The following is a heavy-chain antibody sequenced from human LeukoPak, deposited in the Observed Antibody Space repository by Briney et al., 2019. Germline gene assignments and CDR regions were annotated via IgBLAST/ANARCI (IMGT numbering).Heavy chain of an antibody. CDR1: GFTFSSNE. Sequence: PGGSLRLSCAASGFTFSSNEMNWVRQAPGKGLEWVSYISSSGTTIYYADSVKGRFTISRDNAKNSLYLQMNSLRAEDTAVYYCARDDSYSSSWAGFWGQGTLVTVSS. CDR2: ISSSGTTI. V-gene: IGHV3-48*03. CDR3: ARDDSYSSSWAGF. J-gene: IGHJ4*02. D-gene: IGHD6-13*01.